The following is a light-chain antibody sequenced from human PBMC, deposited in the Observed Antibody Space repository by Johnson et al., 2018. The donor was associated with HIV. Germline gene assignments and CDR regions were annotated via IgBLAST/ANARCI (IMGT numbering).Light chain of an antibody. CDR3: GTWDSSLSAFNV. V-gene: IGLV1-51*01. CDR2: DNN. Sequence: QSVLTQPPSVSAAPGQKVTISCSGSSSNIGNNYVSWYQQLPGTASNLLIYDNNKRPSGIPDRFSASQSGTSATLSITGLHTVDGADYYCGTWDSSLSAFNVFETGTKVTVL. J-gene: IGLJ1*01. CDR1: SSNIGNNY.